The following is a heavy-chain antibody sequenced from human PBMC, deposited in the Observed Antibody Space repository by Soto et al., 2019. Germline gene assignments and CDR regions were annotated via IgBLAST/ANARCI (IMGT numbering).Heavy chain of an antibody. V-gene: IGHV4-39*01. CDR2: IYYSGST. CDR1: GGSISSSSYY. J-gene: IGHJ4*02. Sequence: PSETLSLTCTVSGGSISSSSYYWGWIRQPPGKELEWIGTIYYSGSTYYNPSLKSRVTISVDTSKNQFSLKLHSVTAADTAVYYCARHGVAALQFDYWGQGTLVTVSS. CDR3: ARHGVAALQFDY. D-gene: IGHD6-25*01.